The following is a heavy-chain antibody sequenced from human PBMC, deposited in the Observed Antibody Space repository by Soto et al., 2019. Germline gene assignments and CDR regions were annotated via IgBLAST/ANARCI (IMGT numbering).Heavy chain of an antibody. CDR2: INPGNGDT. CDR1: GYPFTIYA. CDR3: ARDSSSSRSFDY. J-gene: IGHJ4*02. V-gene: IGHV1-3*01. Sequence: ASLKVSCKASGYPFTIYAIHWVRQAPGQSLEWMGWINPGNGDTKYSQIFQGRVTITWDTSARTAYMDLSSLISEDTADYYCARDSSSSRSFDYWGQGARVTVSS. D-gene: IGHD6-6*01.